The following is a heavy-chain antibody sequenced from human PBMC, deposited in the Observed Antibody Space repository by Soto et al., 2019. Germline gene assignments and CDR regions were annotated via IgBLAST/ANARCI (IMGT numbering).Heavy chain of an antibody. V-gene: IGHV3-11*06. CDR2: ISSSSSYT. D-gene: IGHD3-10*01. CDR1: GFTFSDYY. J-gene: IGHJ4*02. CDR3: ARGPEYGSGRLFDY. Sequence: QVQLVESGGGLVKPGGSLRLSCAASGFTFSDYYMSWIRQAPGKGLEWVSYISSSSSYTNYADSVKGRFTISRDNAKNALYLQMNSLRAEDTAVYYCARGPEYGSGRLFDYWGQGTLVTVSS.